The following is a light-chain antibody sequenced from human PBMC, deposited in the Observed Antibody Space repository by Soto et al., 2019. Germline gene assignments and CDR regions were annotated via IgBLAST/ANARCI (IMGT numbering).Light chain of an antibody. J-gene: IGLJ1*01. CDR2: DVT. CDR1: SSDVGGYKY. Sequence: QSALTQPRSVSGSPGQSVTISCTGTSSDVGGYKYVSWYQQHPGKAPKLIIYDVTERPAGVPDRFSGSKSGNTASLTISGLRAEDEADYYCCSYAGSYVFGTGTKLTVL. V-gene: IGLV2-11*01. CDR3: CSYAGSYV.